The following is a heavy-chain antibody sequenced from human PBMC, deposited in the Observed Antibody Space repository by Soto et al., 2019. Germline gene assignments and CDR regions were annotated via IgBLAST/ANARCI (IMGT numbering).Heavy chain of an antibody. CDR1: GYTFTGYY. CDR2: INPNSGGT. V-gene: IGHV1-2*04. J-gene: IGHJ6*03. CDR3: AREVVDYYYMDV. Sequence: ASVKVSCKASGYTFTGYYMHWVRQAPGQGLEWMGWINPNSGGTNYAQKFQGWVTMTRDTSISTAYMELSRLRSDDTAVYYCAREVVDYYYMDVWGKGTTVTVSS. D-gene: IGHD2-15*01.